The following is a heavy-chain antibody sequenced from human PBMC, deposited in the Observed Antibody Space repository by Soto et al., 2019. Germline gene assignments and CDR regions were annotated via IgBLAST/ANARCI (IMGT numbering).Heavy chain of an antibody. J-gene: IGHJ4*02. CDR1: GGSFSGYY. V-gene: IGHV4-34*01. D-gene: IGHD3-22*01. CDR3: MLGSGWKDFDY. Sequence: SETLSLTCAVYGGSFSGYYWSWIRQPPGKGLEWIGEINHSGSINYNPSFESRVAISVDTSKNQFSLKLSSVTAADTAVYYCMLGSGWKDFDYWGQGTLVTVSS. CDR2: INHSGSI.